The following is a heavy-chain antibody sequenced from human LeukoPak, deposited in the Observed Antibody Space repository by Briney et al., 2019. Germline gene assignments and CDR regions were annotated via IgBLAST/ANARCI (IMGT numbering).Heavy chain of an antibody. CDR1: GVSISSSSYY. J-gene: IGHJ5*02. CDR2: IYYSGST. Sequence: SETLSLTCTVSGVSISSSSYYWGWIRQPPGKGLEWIGSIYYSGSTYYNPSLKSRVTISVDTSKNQFSLKLSSVTAADTAVYYCARHGTGPSSGWVLDWFDPWGQGTLVTVSS. V-gene: IGHV4-39*01. D-gene: IGHD6-19*01. CDR3: ARHGTGPSSGWVLDWFDP.